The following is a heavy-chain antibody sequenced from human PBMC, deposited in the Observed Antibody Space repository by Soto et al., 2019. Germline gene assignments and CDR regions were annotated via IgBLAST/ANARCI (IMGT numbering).Heavy chain of an antibody. Sequence: QVQLVQSGAEVKKPGASVKVSCKASGYTFSSYHISWVRQAPGQGLEWMGWISAYNGNTNYAQKPQGRVPMTTDPSTSAACRELRSLRSDDTAVYSGARGGPPTASWGQGTLVTVPS. D-gene: IGHD1-26*01. CDR3: ARGGPPTAS. J-gene: IGHJ5*02. V-gene: IGHV1-18*01. CDR2: ISAYNGNT. CDR1: GYTFSSYH.